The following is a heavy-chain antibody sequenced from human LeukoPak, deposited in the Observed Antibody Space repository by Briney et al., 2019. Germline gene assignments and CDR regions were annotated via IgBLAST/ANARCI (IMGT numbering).Heavy chain of an antibody. V-gene: IGHV3-48*01. CDR2: ISTSSSTI. CDR1: GFTFSNYN. J-gene: IGHJ4*02. CDR3: ASSSGTGFDY. Sequence: GGSLRLSCAASGFTFSNYNMNWVRQAPGKGLEWVSYISTSSSTIYYADSVKGRFTISRDNSKNTLYLQMNSLRAEDTAVYYCASSSGTGFDYWGQGTLVTVSS. D-gene: IGHD3-10*01.